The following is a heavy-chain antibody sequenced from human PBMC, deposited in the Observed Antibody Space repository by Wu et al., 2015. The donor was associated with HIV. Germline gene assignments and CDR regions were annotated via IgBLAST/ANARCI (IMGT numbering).Heavy chain of an antibody. CDR2: MNPNSGNT. CDR3: ARDQTYGSANVRGPPYDLDY. CDR1: GYTFTNFD. J-gene: IGHJ4*02. V-gene: IGHV1-8*01. D-gene: IGHD3-10*01. Sequence: QVQLVQSGAEVKKPGASVKVSCKASGYTFTNFDIYWVRQAPGQGLEWVGWMNPNSGNTGYAQKFQGRVTMTRNTSISTGYMELSSLRSEDTAVYFCARDQTYGSANVRGPPYDLDYWGQGTLVTVSS.